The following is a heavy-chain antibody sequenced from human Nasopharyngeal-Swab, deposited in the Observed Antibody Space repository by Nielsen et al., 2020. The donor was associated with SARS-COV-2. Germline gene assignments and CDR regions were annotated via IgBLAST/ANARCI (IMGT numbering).Heavy chain of an antibody. D-gene: IGHD6-19*01. V-gene: IGHV4-59*11. CDR2: ISHNSGT. CDR1: GVSISSQY. J-gene: IGHJ4*02. Sequence: SETLSLTCTVSGVSISSQYWSWIRQPPGKGLEWIGYISHNSGTNYNPSLKSRVTMFMDTSKNQFSLKLKSVTAADTAVYYCAKVGGAVAGWGQGTLVTVSS. CDR3: AKVGGAVAG.